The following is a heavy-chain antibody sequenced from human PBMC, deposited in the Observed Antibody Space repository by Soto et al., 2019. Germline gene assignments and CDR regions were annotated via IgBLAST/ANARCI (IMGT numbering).Heavy chain of an antibody. CDR1: GNTFASHG. D-gene: IGHD3-10*01. Sequence: QVQLVQSGPEVKKPGASVKVSCKASGNTFASHGFSWVRQAPGQGLEWMGWISGFNGQTNYALKFQGRVTLTTEPSTSTAYMELRSLRSDDTAVYFCARVDPRGVAVVRDYWGQGTLVTVSS. CDR2: ISGFNGQT. V-gene: IGHV1-18*01. CDR3: ARVDPRGVAVVRDY. J-gene: IGHJ4*02.